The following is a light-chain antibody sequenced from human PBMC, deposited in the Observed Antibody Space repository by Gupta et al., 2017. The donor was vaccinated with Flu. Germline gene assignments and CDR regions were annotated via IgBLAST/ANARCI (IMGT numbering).Light chain of an antibody. J-gene: IGLJ1*01. CDR3: CSYAGSSTYV. Sequence: QSALTHPASVSGSPGQSINISCTGTSSDVGSYNLVSWYQQHPGKAPKLIIYEGSKRPSGVSNRFSGSKSGNTASLTISGLQAEDEADYYCCSYAGSSTYVFGTGTKVTVL. CDR2: EGS. V-gene: IGLV2-23*01. CDR1: SSDVGSYNL.